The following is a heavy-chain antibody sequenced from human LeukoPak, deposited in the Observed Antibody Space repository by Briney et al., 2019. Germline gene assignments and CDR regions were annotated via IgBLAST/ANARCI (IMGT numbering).Heavy chain of an antibody. Sequence: ASVKVSCMATGYTFTSYGINWVRQAAGQGLEWMGWISAYNGNTNYAQKLQGRVTMTTDTSTSTAYMELRSLRSDDTAVYYCARPGTGGGYEVDYWGQGTLVTASS. J-gene: IGHJ4*02. V-gene: IGHV1-18*01. D-gene: IGHD5-12*01. CDR2: ISAYNGNT. CDR1: GYTFTSYG. CDR3: ARPGTGGGYEVDY.